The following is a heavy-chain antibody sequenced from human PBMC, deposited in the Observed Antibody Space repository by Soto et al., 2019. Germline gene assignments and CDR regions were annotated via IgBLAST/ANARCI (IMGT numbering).Heavy chain of an antibody. V-gene: IGHV3-23*01. CDR2: INAGGSAT. Sequence: EVQLLESEGGLVQPGGSLRLSCAASGFTFSSYAMTWVRQASGKGLQWVSTINAGGSATYYADSLMGRFTISRDNSKNTLYLQMNSLRAEDTAIYYWAKDDAILPADLDYWGQGTLVTVSS. J-gene: IGHJ4*02. CDR3: AKDDAILPADLDY. D-gene: IGHD3-9*01. CDR1: GFTFSSYA.